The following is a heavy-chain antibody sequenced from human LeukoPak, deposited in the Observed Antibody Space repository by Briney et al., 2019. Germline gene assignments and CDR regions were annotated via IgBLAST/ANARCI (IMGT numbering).Heavy chain of an antibody. J-gene: IGHJ1*01. D-gene: IGHD6-19*01. CDR3: SGGEGWVQPS. CDR1: GFIFNTHW. V-gene: IGHV3-7*01. CDR2: IKQDGSET. Sequence: PGGSLRLSCAASGFIFNTHWMNWVRQAPGKGLEWVANIKQDGSETFYLDSVRGRFIISRDNTKNSLYLQMRSLRVEDTAVNFCSGGEGWVQPSWGQGTLVTVSS.